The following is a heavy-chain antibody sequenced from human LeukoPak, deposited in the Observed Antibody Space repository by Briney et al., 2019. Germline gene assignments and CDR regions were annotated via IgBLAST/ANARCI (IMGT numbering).Heavy chain of an antibody. V-gene: IGHV4-59*08. CDR2: IYYSGST. CDR1: GGSISSYY. CDR3: ARGDYDTFSWFDP. J-gene: IGHJ5*02. D-gene: IGHD3-22*01. Sequence: SETLSLTCTVSGGSISSYYWSWIRQPPGKGLEWIGNIYYSGSTYYNPSLKSRVTISVDTSKNQFSLKLSSVTAADTAVYYCARGDYDTFSWFDPWGQGTLVTVSS.